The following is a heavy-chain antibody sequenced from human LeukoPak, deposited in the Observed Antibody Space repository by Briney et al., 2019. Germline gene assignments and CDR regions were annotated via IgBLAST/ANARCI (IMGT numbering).Heavy chain of an antibody. J-gene: IGHJ4*02. V-gene: IGHV4-30-4*01. CDR2: IYYSGST. Sequence: SETLSLTCIVSGGSISSGDYYWSWIRQPPGKGLEWIGYIYYSGSTYYNPSLKSRVTISVDTSKNQFSLKLSSVTAADTAVYYCARRELWFGGLGYWGQGTLVTVSS. CDR3: ARRELWFGGLGY. CDR1: GGSISSGDYY. D-gene: IGHD3-10*01.